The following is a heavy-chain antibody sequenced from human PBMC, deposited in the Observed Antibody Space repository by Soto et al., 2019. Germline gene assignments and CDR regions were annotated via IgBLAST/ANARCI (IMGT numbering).Heavy chain of an antibody. Sequence: LSLTCSVSGGSIDNYYWSWIRQAPGKGLEWIGYVYHNGRTSYNPSLKSRVSISVDRSKNQFSLNLSSVTAADTAVYYCARGFSAGKGSPPDFWGQGSLVTVS. D-gene: IGHD6-13*01. CDR3: ARGFSAGKGSPPDF. J-gene: IGHJ4*02. V-gene: IGHV4-59*01. CDR2: VYHNGRT. CDR1: GGSIDNYY.